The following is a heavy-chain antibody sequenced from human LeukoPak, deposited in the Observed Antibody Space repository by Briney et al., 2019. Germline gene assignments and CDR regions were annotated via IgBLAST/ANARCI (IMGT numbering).Heavy chain of an antibody. D-gene: IGHD5-24*01. V-gene: IGHV4-59*01. CDR2: IYYSGST. CDR1: GGSISSYY. Sequence: SETLSLTCTVSGGSISSYYWSWIRQPPGKGLEWIGYIYYSGSTNYNPPLKSRVTISVDTSKNQFSLKLSSVTAADTAVYYCARDRDGYNFDYWGQGTLVTVSS. J-gene: IGHJ4*02. CDR3: ARDRDGYNFDY.